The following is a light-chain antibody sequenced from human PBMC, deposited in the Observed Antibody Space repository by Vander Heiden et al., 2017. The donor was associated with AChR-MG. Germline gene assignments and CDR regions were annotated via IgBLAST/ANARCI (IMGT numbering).Light chain of an antibody. Sequence: QSVLTQPPSASGTPGQRASISCSGSSATVGSNYVYWYQQLPGTAPKLLIYRSYPRPSGVPDRFPVSKSGASASLAISGLRSEDEADYYCAAWDDSLRGVVFGGGTRLTVL. CDR3: AAWDDSLRGVV. CDR1: SATVGSNY. CDR2: RSY. V-gene: IGLV1-47*01. J-gene: IGLJ2*01.